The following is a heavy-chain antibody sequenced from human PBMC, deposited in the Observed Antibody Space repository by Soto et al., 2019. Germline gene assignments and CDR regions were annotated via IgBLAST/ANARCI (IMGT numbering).Heavy chain of an antibody. CDR2: IYPGDSDT. CDR3: ARQYSYGRNYYYGMDV. CDR1: GYSFTSYW. V-gene: IGHV5-51*01. Sequence: GESLKISCKGSGYSFTSYWIGWVRQMPGKGLEWMGIIYPGDSDTRYSPSFQGQVTISADKSISTAYLQWSSLKASDTAMYYCARQYSYGRNYYYGMDVWGQGTTVTVS. D-gene: IGHD5-18*01. J-gene: IGHJ6*02.